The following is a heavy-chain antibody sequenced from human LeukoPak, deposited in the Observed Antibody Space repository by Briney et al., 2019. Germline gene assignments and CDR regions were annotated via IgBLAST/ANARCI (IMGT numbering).Heavy chain of an antibody. V-gene: IGHV3-23*01. CDR3: AKCNGGTCYSAGDY. J-gene: IGHJ4*02. CDR1: GFTFSSYW. CDR2: ISGSGGST. D-gene: IGHD2-15*01. Sequence: GGSLRLSCAASGFTFSSYWMSWVRQAPGKGLEWVSGISGSGGSTYYTDSVKGRFTISRDNSKNTVYLQMNGLRVEDTAVYYCAKCNGGTCYSAGDYWGQGTLVTVSS.